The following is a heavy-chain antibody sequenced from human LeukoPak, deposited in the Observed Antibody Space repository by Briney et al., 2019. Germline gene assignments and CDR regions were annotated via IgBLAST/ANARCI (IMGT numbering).Heavy chain of an antibody. CDR3: ARVAAAGNHWYYYYYYMDV. J-gene: IGHJ6*03. CDR1: GGSISSSSYY. Sequence: SETLSLTCTVSGGSISSSSYYWGWIRQPPGKGLEWIGSIYYSGSTYYNPSLKSRVTISVDTSKNQFSLKLSSVTAADTAVYYCARVAAAGNHWYYYYYYMDVWGKGTTVTVSS. CDR2: IYYSGST. V-gene: IGHV4-39*07. D-gene: IGHD6-13*01.